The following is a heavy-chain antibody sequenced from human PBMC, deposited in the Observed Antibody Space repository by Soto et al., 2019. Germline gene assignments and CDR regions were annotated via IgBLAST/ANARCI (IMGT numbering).Heavy chain of an antibody. J-gene: IGHJ5*02. V-gene: IGHV4-30-2*01. Sequence: TLSLPCAVSGGAISRGGYSWSWIRQPPGKGLEWIGYIYHSGSTYYNPSLKSRVTISVDRSKNQFSLKLSSVTAADTAVYYCARVPGPWGQGTLVTVSS. D-gene: IGHD7-27*01. CDR3: ARVPGP. CDR1: GGAISRGGYS. CDR2: IYHSGST.